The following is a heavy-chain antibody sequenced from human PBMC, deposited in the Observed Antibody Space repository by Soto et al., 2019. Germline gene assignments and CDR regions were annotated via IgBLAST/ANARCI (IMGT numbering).Heavy chain of an antibody. J-gene: IGHJ6*03. CDR2: ISYDGSNK. Sequence: GGSLRLSCAASGFTFSSYGMHWVRQAPGKGLEWVAVISYDGSNKYYADSVKGRFTISRDNSKNTLYLQMNSLRAEDTAVYYCAKEGYYDILTGYYRPHYYYYMDVWGKGTTVTVSS. D-gene: IGHD3-9*01. V-gene: IGHV3-30*18. CDR1: GFTFSSYG. CDR3: AKEGYYDILTGYYRPHYYYYMDV.